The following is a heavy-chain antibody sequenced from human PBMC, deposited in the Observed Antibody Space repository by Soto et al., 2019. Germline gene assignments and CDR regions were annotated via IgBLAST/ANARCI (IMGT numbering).Heavy chain of an antibody. Sequence: GGSLRLSCAASGFTFSNAWMSWVRQAPGKGLEWVGRIKSKTDGGTTDYAAPVKGRFTISRDDSKNALYLQMNSLKTEDTAVYYCTTLDSPSAFDIWGQGTMVTVSS. CDR2: IKSKTDGGTT. J-gene: IGHJ3*02. V-gene: IGHV3-15*01. CDR1: GFTFSNAW. D-gene: IGHD3-9*01. CDR3: TTLDSPSAFDI.